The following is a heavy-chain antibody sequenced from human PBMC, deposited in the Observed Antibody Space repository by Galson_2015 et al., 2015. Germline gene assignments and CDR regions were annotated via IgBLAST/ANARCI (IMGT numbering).Heavy chain of an antibody. J-gene: IGHJ4*02. V-gene: IGHV3-7*04. D-gene: IGHD5-12*01. CDR1: RFTFSEYW. Sequence: SLRLSCAASRFTFSEYWMSWVRQAPGKGLEWVANIKQDGSEKYYVDSVKGRFTISRDNAKNSLYLQMNSLRVEDTAVYYCARDRGGYDPDWGQGTLVTVSS. CDR3: ARDRGGYDPD. CDR2: IKQDGSEK.